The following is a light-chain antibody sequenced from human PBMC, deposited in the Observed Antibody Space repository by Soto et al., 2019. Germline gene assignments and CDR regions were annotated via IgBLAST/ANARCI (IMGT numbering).Light chain of an antibody. J-gene: IGLJ2*01. CDR2: DVS. CDR3: CSYAGSYTWI. V-gene: IGLV2-11*01. CDR1: SSDVGGYNY. Sequence: QSALTQPRSVSGSPGQSVTISCTGTSSDVGGYNYVSWYQQHPGKDPKLKIYDVSKRPSGVPDRFSGYKSGNPASLTISVLQAEDEADYYCCSYAGSYTWIFGGGTKLTVL.